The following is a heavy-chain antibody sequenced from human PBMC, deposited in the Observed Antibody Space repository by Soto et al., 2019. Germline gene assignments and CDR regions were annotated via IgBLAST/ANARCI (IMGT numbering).Heavy chain of an antibody. V-gene: IGHV1-2*02. Sequence: ASEKVSCKASGYTFTGYYMHWVRQAPGQGLEWMGCINPNSGGTNYAQKFQGRVTMTRDTSISTAYMEQSRLRSADTAVFYCSRGTRLRVGELSLNYWGQGTLVTVSS. CDR2: INPNSGGT. CDR1: GYTFTGYY. J-gene: IGHJ4*02. CDR3: SRGTRLRVGELSLNY. D-gene: IGHD3-16*02.